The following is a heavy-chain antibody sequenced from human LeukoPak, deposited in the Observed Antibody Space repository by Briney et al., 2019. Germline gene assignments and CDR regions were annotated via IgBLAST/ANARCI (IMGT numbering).Heavy chain of an antibody. Sequence: ASVKVSCKASGYAFTSYGVSWVRQAPGQGLEWMGWISAYNGNTNYAQKLQGRVTMTTDTSTSTAYMELRSLRSDDTAVYYCARAYYDSSGLDSGYWGQGTLVTVSS. D-gene: IGHD3-22*01. V-gene: IGHV1-18*01. CDR1: GYAFTSYG. J-gene: IGHJ4*02. CDR3: ARAYYDSSGLDSGY. CDR2: ISAYNGNT.